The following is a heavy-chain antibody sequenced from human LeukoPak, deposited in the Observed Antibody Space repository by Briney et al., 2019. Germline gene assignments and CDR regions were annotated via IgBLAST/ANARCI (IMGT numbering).Heavy chain of an antibody. CDR3: ARALLWFGEPSHIDY. V-gene: IGHV1-18*01. Sequence: ASVKVSYKASGYTFTSYVISWVRQAAGQGLEWMGWITAYNDNTNYAQKLQGRVTMTTDTSTSTAYTELRSLRSDDTAVYYCARALLWFGEPSHIDYWGQGTLVTASS. CDR2: ITAYNDNT. CDR1: GYTFTSYV. J-gene: IGHJ4*02. D-gene: IGHD3-10*01.